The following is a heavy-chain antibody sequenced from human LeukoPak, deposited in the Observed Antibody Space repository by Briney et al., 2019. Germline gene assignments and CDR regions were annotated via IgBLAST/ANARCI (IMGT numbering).Heavy chain of an antibody. J-gene: IGHJ4*02. Sequence: PGGSLRLSCAASGFIFSSYAMSWVRQAPGKGLEWVSTITGNGGTAFYADSVKGRFTISRDNSKNTLYLQMNSLRAEDTAVYYCAKDYGGTYFRGADHWGQGTLVTVSS. CDR3: AKDYGGTYFRGADH. CDR1: GFIFSSYA. CDR2: ITGNGGTA. V-gene: IGHV3-23*01. D-gene: IGHD1-26*01.